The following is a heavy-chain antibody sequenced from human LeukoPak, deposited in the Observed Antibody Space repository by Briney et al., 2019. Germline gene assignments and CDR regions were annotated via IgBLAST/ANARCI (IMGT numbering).Heavy chain of an antibody. V-gene: IGHV4-39*07. J-gene: IGHJ4*02. CDR3: ARDRGYYDDY. Sequence: SETLSLTCTVSGGSISSSSYYWGWIRQPPGKGLEWIGSIYYSGSTHYNPSLKSRVTISVDTSKNQFSLKLSSVTAADTAVYYCARDRGYYDDYWGQGTLVTVSS. D-gene: IGHD3-3*01. CDR2: IYYSGST. CDR1: GGSISSSSYY.